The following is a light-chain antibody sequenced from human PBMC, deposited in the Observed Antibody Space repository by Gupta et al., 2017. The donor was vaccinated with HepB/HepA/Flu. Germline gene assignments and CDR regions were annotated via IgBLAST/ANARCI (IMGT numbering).Light chain of an antibody. J-gene: IGKJ3*01. CDR3: MQDVQTPYT. CDR1: QSLRHSNGYNY. CDR2: VGS. V-gene: IGKV2-28*01. Sequence: DIVMTHSPLSLPVTPGVPAAISGRSSQSLRHSNGYNYLDWYLQKPGQSPQLLIYVGSNRATGVPDRFSGSGSGTDFTLKISRVEAEDVGVYYCMQDVQTPYTFGPGTKVEIK.